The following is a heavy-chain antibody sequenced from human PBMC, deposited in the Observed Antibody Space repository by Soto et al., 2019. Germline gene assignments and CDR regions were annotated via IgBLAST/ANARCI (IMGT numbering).Heavy chain of an antibody. CDR2: INHGGVT. Sequence: QVQLQQWGAGLLKPSETLSLTCAVSGESFSGYWSWIRQPPGKGLEWIGEINHGGVTVYHPSLKSRVSISVDTANEQLSLRLNSVTAADTAVYYCARHRSGAYDFDYWGQGTLVTVSS. J-gene: IGHJ4*02. V-gene: IGHV4-34*01. CDR3: ARHRSGAYDFDY. CDR1: GESFSGY. D-gene: IGHD5-12*01.